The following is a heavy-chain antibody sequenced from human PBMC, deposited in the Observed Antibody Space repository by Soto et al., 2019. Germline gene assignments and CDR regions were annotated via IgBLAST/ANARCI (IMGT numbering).Heavy chain of an antibody. J-gene: IGHJ5*02. CDR3: WGHSLGNRNWFDP. CDR2: INHSGST. CDR1: GGSFSGYY. D-gene: IGHD7-27*01. Sequence: QVQLQQWGAGLLKPSETLSLTCAVYGGSFSGYYWSWIRQPPGKGLAWIGEINHSGSTNYNPSLKSRVTISVDTSKNQFSLKLSSVTAADTAVYYCWGHSLGNRNWFDPWGQGTLVTVSS. V-gene: IGHV4-34*01.